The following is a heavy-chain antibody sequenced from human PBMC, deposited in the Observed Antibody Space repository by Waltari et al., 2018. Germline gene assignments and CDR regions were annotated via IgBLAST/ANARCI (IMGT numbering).Heavy chain of an antibody. CDR3: ARAQDSSGYIFDY. J-gene: IGHJ4*02. CDR2: NYYTVST. D-gene: IGHD3-22*01. CDR1: GGSISSGGYY. Sequence: QVQLQESGPGLVKPSQTLSLTCTVSGGSISSGGYYWSWIRQHPGKGQEWIGYNYYTVSTYYNPSLKSRVTISVDTSKNQFSLKLGSVTAADTAVYYCARAQDSSGYIFDYWGQGTLVTVSS. V-gene: IGHV4-31*03.